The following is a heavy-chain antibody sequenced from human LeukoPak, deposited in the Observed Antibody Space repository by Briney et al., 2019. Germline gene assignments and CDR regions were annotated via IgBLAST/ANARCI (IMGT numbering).Heavy chain of an antibody. Sequence: PSETLSLTCTVSGGSISSSSYYWGWIRQPPGKGLEWIGSIFYSGNTYYNPSLRSRVTLFVDTSKNPFSLKLSSVTAADTAVYYCARVITEDYGVIHYYYYYYMDVWGKGTTVTVSS. CDR2: IFYSGNT. J-gene: IGHJ6*03. CDR3: ARVITEDYGVIHYYYYYYMDV. D-gene: IGHD4-17*01. CDR1: GGSISSSSYY. V-gene: IGHV4-39*01.